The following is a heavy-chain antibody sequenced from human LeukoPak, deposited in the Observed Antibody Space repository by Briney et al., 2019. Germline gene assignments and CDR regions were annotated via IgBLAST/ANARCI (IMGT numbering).Heavy chain of an antibody. V-gene: IGHV3-7*01. Sequence: HPGGCLRLSCAASGFTFSSYWMSWVRQAPAKGLEWVANINQDGSEKYYVDSVKGRFTNSRDNAKNSLYLQMNSLRAEDTAVYYCAREGYYASGGAFDIWGQGTMVTVSS. CDR3: AREGYYASGGAFDI. D-gene: IGHD3-22*01. CDR2: INQDGSEK. CDR1: GFTFSSYW. J-gene: IGHJ3*02.